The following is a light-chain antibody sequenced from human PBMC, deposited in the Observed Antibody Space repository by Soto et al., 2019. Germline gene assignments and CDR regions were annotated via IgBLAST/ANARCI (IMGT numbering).Light chain of an antibody. V-gene: IGKV3-15*01. Sequence: EIVMTQPPATLSVSPGERATLSCRASQSVSSNLAWYQQKPGQAPRLLIYGISTRATGIPARFSGSGSGTEFSLTISSLQSEDFAVYYCQQYSKWPITFGQGTDWRL. CDR1: QSVSSN. CDR3: QQYSKWPIT. J-gene: IGKJ5*01. CDR2: GIS.